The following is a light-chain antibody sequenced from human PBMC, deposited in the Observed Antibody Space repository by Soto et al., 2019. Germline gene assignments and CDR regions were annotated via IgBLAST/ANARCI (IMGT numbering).Light chain of an antibody. CDR3: SSYTSSSTLVV. V-gene: IGLV2-14*03. CDR1: SSDVGGYNY. J-gene: IGLJ2*01. CDR2: DVS. Sequence: QSALTQPASVSGSPGQSITISCTGTSSDVGGYNYVSWYQQHPGKAPKLMLYDVSNRPSGVSNRFSGSKSGNTASLTLSGLQAEDEADYYCSSYTSSSTLVVFGGGTQLAFL.